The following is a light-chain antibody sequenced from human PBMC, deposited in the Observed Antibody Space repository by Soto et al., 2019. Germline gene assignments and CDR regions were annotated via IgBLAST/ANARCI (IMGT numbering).Light chain of an antibody. CDR2: EVS. Sequence: QSALTQPASVSGSPGQSITISCTGTRSDVGGYKYVSWYQQHPGKAPKLMIYEVSNRPSGVSNRFSGSKSGNTASLTISGLQAEYEADYYCSSYTSSSTYVFGSGTKLTVL. V-gene: IGLV2-14*01. CDR1: RSDVGGYKY. CDR3: SSYTSSSTYV. J-gene: IGLJ1*01.